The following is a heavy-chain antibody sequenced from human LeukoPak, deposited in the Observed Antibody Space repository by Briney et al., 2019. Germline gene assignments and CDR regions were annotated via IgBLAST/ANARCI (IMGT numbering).Heavy chain of an antibody. CDR1: GGSISSYY. CDR2: IYYSGST. J-gene: IGHJ2*01. D-gene: IGHD4-17*01. V-gene: IGHV4-59*01. Sequence: SQTLSLTCTVSGGSISSYYWSWIRQPPGKGLEWIGYIYYSGSTNYNPSLKSRVTISVDTSKNQFSLKLSSVTAADTAVYYCARVGGDYGPYAKLLLYWYFDLWGRGTLVTVSS. CDR3: ARVGGDYGPYAKLLLYWYFDL.